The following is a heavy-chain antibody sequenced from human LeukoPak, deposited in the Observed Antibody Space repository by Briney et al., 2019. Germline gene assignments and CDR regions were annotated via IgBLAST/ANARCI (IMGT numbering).Heavy chain of an antibody. V-gene: IGHV3-23*01. CDR2: ISGSGGST. J-gene: IGHJ4*02. CDR3: AKDLHDSYGSRFDY. D-gene: IGHD5-18*01. CDR1: GFTFSSYA. Sequence: GGSLRLSCAASGFTFSSYAMSWVRQAPGKGLEWVSAISGSGGSTYYADSVKGRFTISRDNSKNTLYLQMNSLRAEDTAAYYCAKDLHDSYGSRFDYWGQGTLVTVSS.